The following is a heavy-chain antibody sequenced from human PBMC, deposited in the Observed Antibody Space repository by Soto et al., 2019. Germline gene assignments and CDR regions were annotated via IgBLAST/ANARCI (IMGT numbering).Heavy chain of an antibody. CDR3: ARAYCSSTSCQPLYFDY. V-gene: IGHV1-69*02. J-gene: IGHJ4*02. D-gene: IGHD2-2*01. CDR2: TIPILGIA. CDR1: GGTFSSYT. Sequence: QVQLVQSGAEVKKPGSSVKVSCKASGGTFSSYTISWVRQAPGQGLEWMGRTIPILGIANYAQKFQGRVTITADKSTSTAYMELSSLRSEDTAVYYCARAYCSSTSCQPLYFDYWGQGTLVTVSS.